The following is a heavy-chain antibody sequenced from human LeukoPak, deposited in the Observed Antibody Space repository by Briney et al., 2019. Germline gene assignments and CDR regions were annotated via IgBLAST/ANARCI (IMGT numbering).Heavy chain of an antibody. CDR2: ISSSSSYI. V-gene: IGHV3-21*01. CDR3: ARDLDYGSGDY. J-gene: IGHJ4*02. Sequence: GGSLRLSCAASGFTLSSYAMSWVRQGPGKGLEWVSSISSSSSYIYYADSVKGRFTISRDNAENSLYLQMNSLRAEDTAVYYCARDLDYGSGDYWGQGTLVTVSS. D-gene: IGHD3-10*01. CDR1: GFTLSSYA.